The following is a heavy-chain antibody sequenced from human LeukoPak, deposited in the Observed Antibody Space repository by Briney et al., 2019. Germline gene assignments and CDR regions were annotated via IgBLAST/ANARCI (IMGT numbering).Heavy chain of an antibody. CDR2: VKYDGISE. Sequence: GGSLRLSCVASGFTFSSFGMHWVRQAPGKGLDWVAFVKYDGISEFYTDSVKGRFRISRDDSQSTVYLQMNSLKPEDTAVYYCARSGKIYFDWLLDYWGQGTLVTVSS. CDR3: ARSGKIYFDWLLDY. D-gene: IGHD3-9*01. J-gene: IGHJ4*02. CDR1: GFTFSSFG. V-gene: IGHV3-30*02.